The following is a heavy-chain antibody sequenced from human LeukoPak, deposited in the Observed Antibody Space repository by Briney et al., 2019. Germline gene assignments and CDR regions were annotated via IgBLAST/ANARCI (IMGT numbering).Heavy chain of an antibody. CDR2: IYYSGST. Sequence: SETLSLTCTVSGGSISNYYWSWIRQPPGKGLEWIGYIYYSGSTNYNPSLKSRVTISLDTSKNQFSLKLSSVTAADTAVYYCARDRPQMGLGIDYWGQGTLVTVSS. J-gene: IGHJ4*02. V-gene: IGHV4-59*01. D-gene: IGHD3/OR15-3a*01. CDR1: GGSISNYY. CDR3: ARDRPQMGLGIDY.